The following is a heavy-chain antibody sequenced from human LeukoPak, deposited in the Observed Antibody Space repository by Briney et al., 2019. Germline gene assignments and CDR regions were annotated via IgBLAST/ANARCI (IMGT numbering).Heavy chain of an antibody. CDR3: ARRVYCTTTRCYGYFDY. V-gene: IGHV3-11*04. CDR2: ISSSASTI. CDR1: GFTFSDYY. D-gene: IGHD2-2*01. J-gene: IGHJ4*02. Sequence: GGSLRLSCAASGFTFSDYYMSWIRQAPGKGLEWVSYISSSASTIYYADSVKGRFTISRDNAKNSLYLQMNSLGAEDTAVYYCARRVYCTTTRCYGYFDYWGQGTLVTVSS.